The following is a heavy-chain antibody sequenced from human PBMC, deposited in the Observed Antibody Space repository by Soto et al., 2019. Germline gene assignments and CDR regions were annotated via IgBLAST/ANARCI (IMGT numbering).Heavy chain of an antibody. J-gene: IGHJ6*02. CDR1: GFTFSSCT. CDR2: ISPSTSHI. CDR3: SGCSGGACHQNYGMDV. Sequence: EVHLVESGGGLVKPGGSLRLCCAVSGFTFSSCTMNWVRQAPGKGLEWVSSISPSTSHIYYADSVKGRFTISRDNAKNSLFLQMNSLRAEDTAVYYCSGCSGGACHQNYGMDVWGQGTTVTVSS. V-gene: IGHV3-21*01. D-gene: IGHD2-15*01.